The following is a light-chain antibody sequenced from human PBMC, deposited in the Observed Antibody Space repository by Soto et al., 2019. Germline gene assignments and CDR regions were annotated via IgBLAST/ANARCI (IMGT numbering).Light chain of an antibody. J-gene: IGLJ3*02. CDR1: SSDVGGYDY. Sequence: QSALTQPASVSGSPGQSITISCTGTSSDVGGYDYVSWYQQHPGGVPKLLIYDVTNRPSGVSNRFSGSKSGNTASLTISGLQAGDEADYYCSSYTDDSILFGRGTKVTVL. V-gene: IGLV2-14*01. CDR3: SSYTDDSIL. CDR2: DVT.